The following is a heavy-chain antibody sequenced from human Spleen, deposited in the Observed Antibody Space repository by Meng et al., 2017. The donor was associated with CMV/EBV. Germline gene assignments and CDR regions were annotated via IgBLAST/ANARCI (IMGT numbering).Heavy chain of an antibody. D-gene: IGHD5-18*01. CDR2: INHSGST. V-gene: IGHV4-34*01. J-gene: IGHJ4*02. CDR3: GRGIDRGYSYGLNY. CDR1: GGSFSGYY. Sequence: SETLSLTCAVYGGSFSGYYWSWIRQPPGKGLEWIGEINHSGSTNYNPSLKSRVTISVDTSKNQFSLKLSAVTAADTAVYYCGRGIDRGYSYGLNYWGQGTLVTVSS.